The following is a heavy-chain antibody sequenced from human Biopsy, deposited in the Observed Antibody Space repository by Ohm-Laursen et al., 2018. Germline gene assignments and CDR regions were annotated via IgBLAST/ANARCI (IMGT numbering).Heavy chain of an antibody. V-gene: IGHV4-34*01. D-gene: IGHD2/OR15-2a*01. CDR1: GGSFTGYY. CDR2: INHSGST. CDR3: TRATNSTGWPYYYFYGMDI. Sequence: SETLSLTCAVYGGSFTGYYWSWIRQPPGKGLEWIGEINHSGSTNYNPSLRSRVTISVDTSMNQISLRLQSVTAADTAIYYCTRATNSTGWPYYYFYGMDIWGQGTTVTVSS. J-gene: IGHJ6*02.